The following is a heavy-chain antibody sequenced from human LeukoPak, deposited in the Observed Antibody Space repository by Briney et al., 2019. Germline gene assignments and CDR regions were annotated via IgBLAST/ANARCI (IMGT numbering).Heavy chain of an antibody. CDR3: AKESLAAARWFDP. CDR2: ISGSGGRT. CDR1: GFTFSSYA. D-gene: IGHD6-13*01. J-gene: IGHJ5*02. Sequence: GSLRLSCAASGFTFSSYAMSWVRPAPGEGLEWVSAISGSGGRTYYAASVKGRFTISRDNSKNTLYLQMNSLRAEDPAVYYCAKESLAAARWFDPWGQGTLVTVSS. V-gene: IGHV3-23*01.